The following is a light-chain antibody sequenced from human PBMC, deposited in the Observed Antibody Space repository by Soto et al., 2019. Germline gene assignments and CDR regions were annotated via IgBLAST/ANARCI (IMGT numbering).Light chain of an antibody. CDR3: LLYYGSPQPNWV. CDR1: SSNIGAGYD. Sequence: QSVLTQPPSVSGAPGQRVTISCTGSSSNIGAGYDVHWYQQLPGTAPKLLIYGNSNRPSGVPDRFSGSKSGTSASLAITGLQAEDEADYYCLLYYGSPQPNWVFGGGTKLTVL. CDR2: GNS. V-gene: IGLV1-40*01. J-gene: IGLJ3*02.